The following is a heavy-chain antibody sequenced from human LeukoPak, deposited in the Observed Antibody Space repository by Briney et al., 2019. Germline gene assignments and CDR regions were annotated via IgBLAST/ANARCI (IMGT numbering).Heavy chain of an antibody. V-gene: IGHV4-4*07. Sequence: SETLSLTCTVSGGSISSYYWSWIRQPAGKGLEWIGRIYPSGTTNYNPSLKSRVTMSVDTSKDQFSLKLSSVTAADTAVYYCATVRDISGNAADYWGQGTLVTVSS. D-gene: IGHD3-22*01. J-gene: IGHJ4*02. CDR2: IYPSGTT. CDR1: GGSISSYY. CDR3: ATVRDISGNAADY.